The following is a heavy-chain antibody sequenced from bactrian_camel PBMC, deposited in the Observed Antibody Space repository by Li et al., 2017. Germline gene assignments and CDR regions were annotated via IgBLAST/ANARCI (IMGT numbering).Heavy chain of an antibody. D-gene: IGHD7*01. J-gene: IGHJ4*01. CDR2: ISWSGDET. CDR1: GGSSDEYA. CDR3: ASELGERYNF. V-gene: IGHV3S63*01. Sequence: HVQLVESGGGLVQPGGSLKLSCTASGGSSDEYAMGWFRQAPGKKREGVSAISWSGDETWYADSVKGRFTISRDNAKNTLYLQLNSLKIEDTAMYYCASELGERYNFGGQGTQVTVS.